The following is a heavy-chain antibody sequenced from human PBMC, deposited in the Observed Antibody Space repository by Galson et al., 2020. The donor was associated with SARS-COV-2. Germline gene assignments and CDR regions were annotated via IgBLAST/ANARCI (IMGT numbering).Heavy chain of an antibody. D-gene: IGHD5-12*01. CDR1: GDSISSSNW. J-gene: IGHJ4*02. V-gene: IGHV4-4*02. Sequence: SETLSLTCAVSGDSISSSNWWNWVRQPPGKGLEWIGEIYHTGDTNYNPSLKSRVTISVDKSKNQFSLKVRSVTAADTAVYYCARDTRRPSDIVATSLPYWGQGILVTVSS. CDR3: ARDTRRPSDIVATSLPY. CDR2: IYHTGDT.